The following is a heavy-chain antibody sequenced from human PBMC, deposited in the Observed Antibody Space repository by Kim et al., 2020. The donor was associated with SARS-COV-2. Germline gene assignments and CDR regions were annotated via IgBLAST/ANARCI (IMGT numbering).Heavy chain of an antibody. CDR1: GGSISSSSYY. Sequence: SETLSLTCTVSGGSISSSSYYWGWIRQPPGKGLEWIGSIYYSGSTYYNPSLKSRVTISVDTSKNQFSLKLSSVTAADTAVYYCARLGGWRYYYYYGMDVWGQGTTVTVSS. J-gene: IGHJ6*02. CDR2: IYYSGST. D-gene: IGHD6-19*01. CDR3: ARLGGWRYYYYYGMDV. V-gene: IGHV4-39*01.